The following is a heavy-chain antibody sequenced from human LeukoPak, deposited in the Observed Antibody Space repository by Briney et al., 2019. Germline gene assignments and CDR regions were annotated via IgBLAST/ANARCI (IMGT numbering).Heavy chain of an antibody. J-gene: IGHJ4*02. V-gene: IGHV4-31*03. D-gene: IGHD3-10*01. Sequence: SETLSLTCTVSGGSISSGGHYWGWIRQHPGKGLEWIGYIYYSGTTYYNPSLQSRVTISVDTSKNQFSLKLSSVTAADTAVYYCARSNYGSGSYHNSWGQGTLVTVSS. CDR2: IYYSGTT. CDR3: ARSNYGSGSYHNS. CDR1: GGSISSGGHY.